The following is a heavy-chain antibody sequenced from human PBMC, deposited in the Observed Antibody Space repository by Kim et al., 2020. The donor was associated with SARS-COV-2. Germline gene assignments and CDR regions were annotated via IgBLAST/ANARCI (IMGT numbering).Heavy chain of an antibody. V-gene: IGHV4-4*02. Sequence: SETLSLTCAVSGGSISSSNWWSWVRQPPGTGLEWIGEIYHSGSTNYNPSLKSRVTISVDKSKNQFSLKLSSVTAADTAVYYCARFSDYYGSGSRGTFDYWGQGTLVTVSS. D-gene: IGHD3-10*01. CDR1: GGSISSSNW. J-gene: IGHJ4*02. CDR2: IYHSGST. CDR3: ARFSDYYGSGSRGTFDY.